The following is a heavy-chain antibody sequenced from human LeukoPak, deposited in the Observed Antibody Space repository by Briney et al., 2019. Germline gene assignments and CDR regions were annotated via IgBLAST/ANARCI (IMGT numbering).Heavy chain of an antibody. CDR3: ARGDLYSGSR. CDR2: IYYSGST. J-gene: IGHJ4*02. D-gene: IGHD2-21*01. V-gene: IGHV4-59*12. CDR1: GGSISSYY. Sequence: SETLSLTCTVSGGSISSYYWSWIRQPPGKGLEWIGYIYYSGSTNYNPSLKSRVTMSVDTSKNQFSLKLSSVTAADTAVYYCARGDLYSGSRWGQGTLVTVSS.